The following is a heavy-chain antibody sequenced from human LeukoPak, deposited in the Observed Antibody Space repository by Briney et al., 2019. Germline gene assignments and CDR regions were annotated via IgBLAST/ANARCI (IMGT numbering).Heavy chain of an antibody. V-gene: IGHV4-31*03. J-gene: IGHJ4*02. CDR2: IYYSGST. CDR3: ARVGGFRKYYFDY. D-gene: IGHD3-16*01. Sequence: SETLSLTCTVSGGSISSGGYYWSWIRQHPGKGLEWIGYIYYSGSTYYNPSLKSRVTISVDTSKNQFSLKLSSVTAADTAVYYCARVGGFRKYYFDYWGQGTLVTVSS. CDR1: GGSISSGGYY.